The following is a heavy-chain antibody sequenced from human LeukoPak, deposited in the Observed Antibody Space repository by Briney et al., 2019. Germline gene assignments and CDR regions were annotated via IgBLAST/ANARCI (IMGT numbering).Heavy chain of an antibody. D-gene: IGHD3-10*01. Sequence: SVKVSCEASGGTFSSYAISWVRQAPGQGLEWMGGIIPIFGTANYAQKFQGRVTITADESTSTAYMELSSLRSEDTAVYYCARYWFGELSLGMDVWGKGTTVTVSS. J-gene: IGHJ6*04. CDR1: GGTFSSYA. CDR3: ARYWFGELSLGMDV. CDR2: IIPIFGTA. V-gene: IGHV1-69*13.